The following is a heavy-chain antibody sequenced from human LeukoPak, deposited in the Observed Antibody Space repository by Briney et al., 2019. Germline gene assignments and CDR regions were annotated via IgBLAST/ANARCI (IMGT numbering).Heavy chain of an antibody. D-gene: IGHD5/OR15-5a*01. J-gene: IGHJ6*02. CDR1: GFTFSGYW. CDR3: ARDRVSYYYGMDV. Sequence: GGSLRLSCAASGFTFSGYWMHWVRQAPGKGLVWVSRTNRDDSDTSYADSVKGRFTISRDNSKNTLYLQMNSLRAEDTAVYYCARDRVSYYYGMDVWGQGTTVTVSS. V-gene: IGHV3-74*01. CDR2: TNRDDSDT.